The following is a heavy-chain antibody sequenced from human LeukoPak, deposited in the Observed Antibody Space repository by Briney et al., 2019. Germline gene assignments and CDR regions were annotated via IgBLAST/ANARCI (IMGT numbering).Heavy chain of an antibody. V-gene: IGHV4-31*03. Sequence: SQTLSLTCSVSGGSINSGVYYWTWIRQLPGKGLEWIGFISHSGNTYYNSSLKSRVIMSVDTSKNQFTLILSSVTAADTALYYCARGPSFGGSSRFDLWGRGTLVIVSS. D-gene: IGHD6-6*01. CDR1: GGSINSGVYY. J-gene: IGHJ2*01. CDR2: ISHSGNT. CDR3: ARGPSFGGSSRFDL.